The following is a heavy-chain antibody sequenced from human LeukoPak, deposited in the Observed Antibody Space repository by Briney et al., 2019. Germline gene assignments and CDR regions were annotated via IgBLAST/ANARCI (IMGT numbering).Heavy chain of an antibody. D-gene: IGHD3-10*01. CDR1: GFTFDDYA. Sequence: GGSLRLSCAASGFTFDDYAMHWVRQAPGKGLEWVSFISGDGGSTYYADSVKGRFTISRDNSKNSLYLQMNSLRTEDTALYYCAKSKTYYYGSGSHRFDYWGQGTLVTVSS. J-gene: IGHJ4*02. CDR2: ISGDGGST. CDR3: AKSKTYYYGSGSHRFDY. V-gene: IGHV3-43*02.